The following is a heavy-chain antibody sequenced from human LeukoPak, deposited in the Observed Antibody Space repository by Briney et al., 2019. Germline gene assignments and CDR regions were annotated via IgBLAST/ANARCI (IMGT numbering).Heavy chain of an antibody. V-gene: IGHV4-39*01. CDR1: GGSISSSSYY. J-gene: IGHJ4*02. CDR2: IYYSGST. CDR3: ARHRIQLWAFDY. D-gene: IGHD5-18*01. Sequence: SETLSLTCTVSGGSISSSSYYWGWIRQPPGKGLEWIGSIYYSGSTYYNPSLKSRVTISVDTSKNQFSLKLSPVTAADTAVYYCARHRIQLWAFDYWGQGTLVTVSS.